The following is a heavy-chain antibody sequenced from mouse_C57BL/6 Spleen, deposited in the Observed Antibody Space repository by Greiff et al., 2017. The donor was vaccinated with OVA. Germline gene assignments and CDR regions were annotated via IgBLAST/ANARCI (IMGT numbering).Heavy chain of an antibody. J-gene: IGHJ1*03. CDR3: ARSGYYGSRRNWYFDV. Sequence: VQLQQPGTELVKPGASVKLSCKASGYTFTSYWMHWVKQRPGQGLEWIGNINPSNGGTNYNEKFKSKATLTVDKSSSTAYMQLSSLTSEDSAVYYCARSGYYGSRRNWYFDVWGTGTTVTVSS. D-gene: IGHD1-1*01. V-gene: IGHV1-53*01. CDR2: INPSNGGT. CDR1: GYTFTSYW.